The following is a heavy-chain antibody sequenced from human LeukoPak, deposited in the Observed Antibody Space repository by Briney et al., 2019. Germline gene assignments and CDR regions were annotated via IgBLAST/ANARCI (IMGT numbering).Heavy chain of an antibody. CDR1: GGSFSGYY. D-gene: IGHD3-3*01. CDR2: INHSGST. CDR3: ARDFYDFWSGYKPYYFDY. V-gene: IGHV4-34*01. J-gene: IGHJ4*02. Sequence: SETLSLTCAVYGGSFSGYYWSWIRQPPGKGLEWIGEINHSGSTNYNPSLKSRVTISVDTPKNQFSLKLSSVTAADTAVYYCARDFYDFWSGYKPYYFDYWGQGTLVTVSS.